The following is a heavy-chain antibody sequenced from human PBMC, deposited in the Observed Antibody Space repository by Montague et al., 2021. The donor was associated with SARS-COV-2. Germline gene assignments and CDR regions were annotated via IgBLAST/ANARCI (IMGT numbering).Heavy chain of an antibody. CDR1: GGSISSGGYS. D-gene: IGHD3-10*01. V-gene: IGHV4-30-2*01. J-gene: IGHJ4*02. CDR2: IYHSGST. CDR3: ARGSMVRGGKVYYGVGD. Sequence: TLSLTCAVSGGSISSGGYSWNWIRQPPGKGLEWIGYIYHSGSTYYNPSLKSRVTISLDSSKNQFSLNLTSVTAADTAVYYCARGSMVRGGKVYYGVGDWGQGTLSPSPQ.